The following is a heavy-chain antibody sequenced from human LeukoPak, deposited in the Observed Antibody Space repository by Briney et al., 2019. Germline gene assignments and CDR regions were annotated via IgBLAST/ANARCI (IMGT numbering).Heavy chain of an antibody. J-gene: IGHJ6*02. CDR2: ISGSGGST. CDR1: GFTFSSYA. D-gene: IGHD6-13*01. Sequence: PGGSLRLSCAASGFTFSSYAMSWVRQAPGKGLEWVSAISGSGGSTYYADSVKGRFTISRDNSKNTLYLQMNSLRAEDTAVYYCAKRTSDSSSWYNHYYYGMDVWGQGTTVTVSS. V-gene: IGHV3-23*01. CDR3: AKRTSDSSSWYNHYYYGMDV.